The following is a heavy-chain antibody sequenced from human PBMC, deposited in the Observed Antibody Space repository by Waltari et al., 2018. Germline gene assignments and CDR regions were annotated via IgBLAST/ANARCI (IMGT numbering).Heavy chain of an antibody. D-gene: IGHD3-3*01. CDR1: GFTFSSYG. Sequence: QVQLVESGGGVVQPGRSLRLSCAASGFTFSSYGMHWVRQAPGKGLEWVAVIWYDGSNKYYADSVKGRFTISRDNSKNTLYLQMNSRRAEDTAMYYCAKSITIFGVVTAPWFDPWGQGTLVTVSS. CDR3: AKSITIFGVVTAPWFDP. J-gene: IGHJ5*02. V-gene: IGHV3-30*18. CDR2: IWYDGSNK.